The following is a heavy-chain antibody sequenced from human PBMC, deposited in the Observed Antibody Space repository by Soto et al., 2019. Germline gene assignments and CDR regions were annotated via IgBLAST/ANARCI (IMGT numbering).Heavy chain of an antibody. CDR1: GFTFNSYS. Sequence: GGSLRLSCAASGFTFNSYSMNWVRQAPGKGLEWVSSMSRSSRYIYYADSVKGRFTISRDNAKNSVYLQMNSLRAEDTAVYYWARDGAVAATLANYFDYWGQGTLVTVSS. CDR3: ARDGAVAATLANYFDY. V-gene: IGHV3-21*01. J-gene: IGHJ4*01. D-gene: IGHD2-15*01. CDR2: MSRSSRYI.